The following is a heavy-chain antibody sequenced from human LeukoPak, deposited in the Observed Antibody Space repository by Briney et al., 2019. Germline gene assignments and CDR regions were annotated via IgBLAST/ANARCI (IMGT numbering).Heavy chain of an antibody. CDR3: ARDIRSHNGPGGYYYYYMDV. CDR2: IYASGRT. V-gene: IGHV4-4*07. D-gene: IGHD2-8*01. J-gene: IGHJ6*03. CDR1: GDSMSDSY. Sequence: SETLSLTCTVSGDSMSDSYWSWIRQPAGEGLEWIGRIYASGRTNYNPSLKSRVTLSVDTSSNQFSLTLSSVTAADTAVYHCARDIRSHNGPGGYYYYYMDVWGKGTTVTVSS.